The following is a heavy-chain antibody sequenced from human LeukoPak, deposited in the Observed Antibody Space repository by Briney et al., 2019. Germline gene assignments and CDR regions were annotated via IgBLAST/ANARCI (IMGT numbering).Heavy chain of an antibody. CDR1: GYTFTGYY. Sequence: GASVKVSCTASGYTFTGYYMHWVRQAPGQGLEWMGWINPNSGGTNYAQKFQGRVTMTRDTSISTAYMELSRLRSDDTAVYYCARDRRRGYCSSTSCYLLDYWGQGTLVTVSS. CDR3: ARDRRRGYCSSTSCYLLDY. CDR2: INPNSGGT. J-gene: IGHJ4*02. V-gene: IGHV1-2*02. D-gene: IGHD2-2*01.